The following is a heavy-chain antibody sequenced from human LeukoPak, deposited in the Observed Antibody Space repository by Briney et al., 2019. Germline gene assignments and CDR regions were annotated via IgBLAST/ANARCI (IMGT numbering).Heavy chain of an antibody. CDR1: GYSISSAYS. V-gene: IGHV4-38-2*02. CDR2: IYHNGNT. J-gene: IGHJ4*02. D-gene: IGHD3-22*01. CDR3: ASYKTYYDSSGNPVDY. Sequence: PSETLSLTCTVFGYSISSAYSWGWIRQPPGKGLEWIGSIYHNGNTHYNSSLKSRVTISVDTSENQFSLKLSSVTAADTAVYYCASYKTYYDSSGNPVDYWGQGTLVTVSS.